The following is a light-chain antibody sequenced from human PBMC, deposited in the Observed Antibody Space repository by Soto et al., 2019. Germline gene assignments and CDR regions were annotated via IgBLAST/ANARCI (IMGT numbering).Light chain of an antibody. J-gene: IGLJ3*02. V-gene: IGLV2-8*01. CDR1: SSDVGAYKY. CDR2: EVT. CDR3: TSYVGDDTWV. Sequence: QSALTQPPSASGSPGQSVTISCTGTSSDVGAYKYVSWYQQHPGKAPKLMIYEVTQRPSGVPDRFSGSKSGYTASLTVSGLQAEDEAEYYCTSYVGDDTWVFGGGTKLTVL.